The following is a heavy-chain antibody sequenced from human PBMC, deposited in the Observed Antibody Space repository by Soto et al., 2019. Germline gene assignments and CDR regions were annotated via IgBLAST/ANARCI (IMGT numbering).Heavy chain of an antibody. Sequence: SETLSLTCTVSGGSISSYYWSWIRQPPGKGLGWIAYIYYSGSTNYNPSLKSRVTISVXXXXXXIXLXLXXXTAAETAVYYCARDRRVRGVIRLGDVWGQGTTVTVAS. CDR1: GGSISSYY. J-gene: IGHJ6*02. D-gene: IGHD3-10*01. V-gene: IGHV4-59*01. CDR2: IYYSGST. CDR3: ARDRRVRGVIRLGDV.